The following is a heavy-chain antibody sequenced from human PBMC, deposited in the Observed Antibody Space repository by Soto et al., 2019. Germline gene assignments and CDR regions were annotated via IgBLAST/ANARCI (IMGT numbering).Heavy chain of an antibody. CDR1: GGSISGGVGGLYY. CDR3: AREVIPLTTDWYFDL. D-gene: IGHD4-17*01. Sequence: SETLSLTCTVSGGSISGGVGGLYYWSWIRQPPWKGLEWIGYIYDSGSTYYNPSLKSRVTISVDTSKNQFSLRLSSVTAADTAVYYCAREVIPLTTDWYFDLWGRGTLVTVSS. J-gene: IGHJ2*01. CDR2: IYDSGST. V-gene: IGHV4-30-4*01.